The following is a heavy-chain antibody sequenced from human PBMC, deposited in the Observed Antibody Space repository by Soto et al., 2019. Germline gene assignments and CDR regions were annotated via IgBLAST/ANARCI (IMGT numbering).Heavy chain of an antibody. D-gene: IGHD6-19*01. CDR2: IYSGGST. J-gene: IGHJ6*03. Sequence: GGSLRLSCAASGFTVSSNYMSWVRQAPGKGLEWVSVIYSGGSTYYADSVKGRFTISRHNSKNTLYLQMNSLRAEDTAVYCCARDSWIAVAGQKGDYYYYMDVWGKGTTVTVSS. CDR1: GFTVSSNY. V-gene: IGHV3-53*04. CDR3: ARDSWIAVAGQKGDYYYYMDV.